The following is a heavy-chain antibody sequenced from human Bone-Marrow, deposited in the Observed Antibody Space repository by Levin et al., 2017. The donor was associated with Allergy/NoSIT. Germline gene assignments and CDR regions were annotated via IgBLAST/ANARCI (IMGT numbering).Heavy chain of an antibody. CDR3: ARGQELWNPYDY. J-gene: IGHJ4*02. CDR1: GFTLSSYS. CDR2: ISSSSQTI. V-gene: IGHV3-48*04. D-gene: IGHD7-27*01. Sequence: GESLKISCSSSGFTLSSYSMSWVRQTPGKGLEWVAYISSSSQTIYYADSVRGRFTISRDNTNNSTYLQMDSLRAEDTALYYCARGQELWNPYDYWGQGTLVTVSS.